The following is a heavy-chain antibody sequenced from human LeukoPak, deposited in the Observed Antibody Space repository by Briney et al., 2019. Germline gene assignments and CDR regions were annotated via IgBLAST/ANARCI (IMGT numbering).Heavy chain of an antibody. CDR2: INPSGGST. CDR3: ARDREEGYNSYYFDS. Sequence: ASVKVSCKASGYTFTNYYMHWVRQAPGQGLEWMGIINPSGGSTGYAQKFQGRFTMTRDTSTTTVYMELSSLRSEDTAVYYCARDREEGYNSYYFDSWGQGTLVIVSS. J-gene: IGHJ4*02. V-gene: IGHV1-46*01. CDR1: GYTFTNYY. D-gene: IGHD5-24*01.